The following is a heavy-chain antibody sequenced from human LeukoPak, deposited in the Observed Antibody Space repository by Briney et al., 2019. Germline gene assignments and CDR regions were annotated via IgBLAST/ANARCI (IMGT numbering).Heavy chain of an antibody. CDR1: GFTFSSYA. Sequence: GGSLRLSCAASGFTFSSYAMSWVRQAPGKGLEWASGIDGYGHTTFYTDSVKGRFAISRDNSKNTLYVQMNSLRAEDTAVYYCAKGGGYCSSTGCRGAFDIWGQGTLVTVSS. CDR2: IDGYGHTT. D-gene: IGHD2-2*01. J-gene: IGHJ3*02. CDR3: AKGGGYCSSTGCRGAFDI. V-gene: IGHV3-23*01.